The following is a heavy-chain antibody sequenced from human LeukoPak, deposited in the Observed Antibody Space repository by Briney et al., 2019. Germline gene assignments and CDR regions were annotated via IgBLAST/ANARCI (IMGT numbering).Heavy chain of an antibody. J-gene: IGHJ4*02. Sequence: GGSLRLSCAASGFTFSSYWMHWVRQVPGKGLVWVSRINSDGSSITYADSVKGRFTISRDNARNTLYLQMNTLRVEDTAVYYCVRDARVSGYDFDCWGQETLVTVSS. CDR1: GFTFSSYW. V-gene: IGHV3-74*03. D-gene: IGHD5-12*01. CDR2: INSDGSSI. CDR3: VRDARVSGYDFDC.